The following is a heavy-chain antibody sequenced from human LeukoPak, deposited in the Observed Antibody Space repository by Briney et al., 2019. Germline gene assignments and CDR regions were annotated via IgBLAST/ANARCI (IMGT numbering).Heavy chain of an antibody. V-gene: IGHV3-23*01. Sequence: GGSLRLSCAASGFTFSSYAMSWVRQAPGKGLEWVSAISGSGGSTYYADSVKGRFTISRDNSKNTLYLQMNSLRAEDTAVYYCAKDLILVVPAAIDYYYYMDVWGKGTTVTVSS. D-gene: IGHD2-2*01. J-gene: IGHJ6*03. CDR2: ISGSGGST. CDR3: AKDLILVVPAAIDYYYYMDV. CDR1: GFTFSSYA.